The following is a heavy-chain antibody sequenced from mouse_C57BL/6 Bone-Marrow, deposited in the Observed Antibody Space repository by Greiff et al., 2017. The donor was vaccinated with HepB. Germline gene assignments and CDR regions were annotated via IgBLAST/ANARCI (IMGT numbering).Heavy chain of an antibody. CDR3: ARSIYYYGSSPFAY. CDR1: GFTFSSYA. D-gene: IGHD1-1*01. Sequence: EVKVVESGGGLVKPGGSLKLSCAASGFTFSSYAMSWVRQTPEKRLEWVATISDGGSYTYYPDNVKGRFTISRDNAKNNLYLQMSHLKSEDTAMYYCARSIYYYGSSPFAYWGQGTLVTVSA. V-gene: IGHV5-4*03. J-gene: IGHJ3*01. CDR2: ISDGGSYT.